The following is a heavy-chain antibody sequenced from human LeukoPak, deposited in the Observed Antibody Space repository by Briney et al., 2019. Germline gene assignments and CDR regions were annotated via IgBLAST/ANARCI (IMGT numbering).Heavy chain of an antibody. CDR3: ARDALDTAMVAYYYHGMDV. D-gene: IGHD5-18*01. V-gene: IGHV1-69*13. Sequence: SVKVSCKASGGTFSSYAISWVRQAPGQGLEWMGGIIPIFGTANYAQKFQGRVTITADESTSTAYMELSSLRSEDTAVYYCARDALDTAMVAYYYHGMDVWGQGTTVTVSS. CDR2: IIPIFGTA. J-gene: IGHJ6*02. CDR1: GGTFSSYA.